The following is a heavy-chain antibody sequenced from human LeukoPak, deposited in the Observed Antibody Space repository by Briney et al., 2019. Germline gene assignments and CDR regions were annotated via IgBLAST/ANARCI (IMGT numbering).Heavy chain of an antibody. CDR1: GFTFSSYW. Sequence: GGSLRLSCAASGFTFSSYWMNWIRQAPGKGLEWVSSISGSSSYIYYADSVKGRFTISRDNAKNSLYLQMNSLRAEDTAVYYCARDQSSVAGTTYNWFDPWGQGTLVTVSS. D-gene: IGHD6-19*01. J-gene: IGHJ5*02. V-gene: IGHV3-21*01. CDR2: ISGSSSYI. CDR3: ARDQSSVAGTTYNWFDP.